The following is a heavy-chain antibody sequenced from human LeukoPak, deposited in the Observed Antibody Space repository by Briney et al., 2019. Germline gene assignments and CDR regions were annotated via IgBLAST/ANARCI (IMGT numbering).Heavy chain of an antibody. CDR1: GYSISSGYY. V-gene: IGHV4-38-2*02. CDR3: ARVRGRSRAFDV. CDR2: INHSGST. D-gene: IGHD3-16*02. J-gene: IGHJ3*01. Sequence: SETLSLTCTVSGYSISSGYYWGWIRQPPGKGLEWIGEINHSGSTNYNPSLKSRVTISVDTSKNQFSLKLSSVTAADTAVYYCARVRGRSRAFDVWGQGTMVTVSS.